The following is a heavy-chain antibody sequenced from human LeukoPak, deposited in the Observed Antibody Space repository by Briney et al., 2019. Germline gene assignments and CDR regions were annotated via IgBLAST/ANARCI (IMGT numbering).Heavy chain of an antibody. CDR3: TKPSTGNYYVA. Sequence: GGSLRLSCAASGFSFSDAYMHWVRQASGKGLEWVGRIRTQAYGYKKAYVASVMSRFTLSRDDSRNTMFLQLDSLKVEDTAVYYCTKPSTGNYYVAWGQGILVTVSS. V-gene: IGHV3-73*01. CDR1: GFSFSDAY. J-gene: IGHJ5*02. CDR2: IRTQAYGYKK. D-gene: IGHD1-1*01.